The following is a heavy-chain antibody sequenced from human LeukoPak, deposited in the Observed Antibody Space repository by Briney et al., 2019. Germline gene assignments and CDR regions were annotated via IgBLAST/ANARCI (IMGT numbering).Heavy chain of an antibody. CDR2: IYYSGST. D-gene: IGHD1-1*01. CDR1: GGSISSGGYY. J-gene: IGHJ4*02. CDR3: ARDNDHGAYY. V-gene: IGHV4-31*03. Sequence: SETLSLTCTVSGGSISSGGYYWSWLRQHPGKGLEWIGYIYYSGSTYYNPSLKSRVTISVDTSKNQFSLKLSSVTAADTAVYYCARDNDHGAYYWGQGTLVTVSS.